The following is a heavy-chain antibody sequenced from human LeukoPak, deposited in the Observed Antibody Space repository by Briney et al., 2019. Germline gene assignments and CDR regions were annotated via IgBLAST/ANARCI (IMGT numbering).Heavy chain of an antibody. V-gene: IGHV1-46*01. CDR3: AREYLEMATIERDAFDI. J-gene: IGHJ3*02. CDR1: GYTFTSYY. CDR2: INPSGGST. D-gene: IGHD5-24*01. Sequence: ASVKVSCKACGYTFTSYYMHWVRQAPGQGLEWMGIINPSGGSTSYAQKFQGRVTMTRDTSTSTVYMELSSLRSEDTAVYYCAREYLEMATIERDAFDIWGQGTMVTVSS.